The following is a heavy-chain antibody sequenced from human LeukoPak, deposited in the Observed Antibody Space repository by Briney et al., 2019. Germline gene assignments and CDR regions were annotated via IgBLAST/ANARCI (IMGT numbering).Heavy chain of an antibody. CDR3: AKVVGTVVTN. V-gene: IGHV4-31*11. CDR2: IYNSGST. Sequence: SETLSLTCAVSGVSISSGGNYWTWIRHCPGKGLEWIGYIYNSGSTYYNPSLQSRVTISGDTSKNQFSLKLSSVTAADTAVFYCAKVVGTVVTNWGQGTLVTVSS. J-gene: IGHJ4*02. D-gene: IGHD4-23*01. CDR1: GVSISSGGNY.